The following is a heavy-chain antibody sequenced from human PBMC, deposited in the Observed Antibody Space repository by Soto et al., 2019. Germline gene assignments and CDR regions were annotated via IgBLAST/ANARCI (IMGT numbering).Heavy chain of an antibody. CDR1: GYTLTELS. Sequence: GXSVKVSCKVSGYTLTELSMHWVRQAPGKGLEWMGGFDPEDGETIYAQKFQGRVTMTEDTSTDTAYMELSSLRSEDTAVYYCATGYCSGGSCYNIDYWGQGTLVTVSS. V-gene: IGHV1-24*01. CDR2: FDPEDGET. D-gene: IGHD2-15*01. CDR3: ATGYCSGGSCYNIDY. J-gene: IGHJ4*02.